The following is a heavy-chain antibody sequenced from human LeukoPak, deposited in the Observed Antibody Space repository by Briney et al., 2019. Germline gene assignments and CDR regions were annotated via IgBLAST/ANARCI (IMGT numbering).Heavy chain of an antibody. CDR3: ARVKGVVAVNWFDP. D-gene: IGHD2-15*01. Sequence: SETLSLTCTVSGGSISSYYWSWIRQPPGKGLEWIGYIYYSGSTNYNPPLKSRVTISVDTSKNQFSLKLSSVTAADTAVYYCARVKGVVAVNWFDPWGQGTLVTVSS. CDR2: IYYSGST. CDR1: GGSISSYY. V-gene: IGHV4-59*01. J-gene: IGHJ5*02.